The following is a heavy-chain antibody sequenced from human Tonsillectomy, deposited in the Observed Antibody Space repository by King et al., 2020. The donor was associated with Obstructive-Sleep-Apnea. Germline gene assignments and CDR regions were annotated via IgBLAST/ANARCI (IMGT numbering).Heavy chain of an antibody. CDR1: GGSISSYY. CDR2: IYYSGSP. CDR3: ARLYSNYDVDY. Sequence: QLQESGPGLVKPSETLSLTCTVSGGSISSYYWSWIRQPPGKGLEGIGYIYYSGSPNYNPSLKSRVPISEDTSENQFSLKLRSVTAADTAVYYCARLYSNYDVDYWGQGTLVTVSS. J-gene: IGHJ4*02. V-gene: IGHV4-59*08. D-gene: IGHD5-12*01.